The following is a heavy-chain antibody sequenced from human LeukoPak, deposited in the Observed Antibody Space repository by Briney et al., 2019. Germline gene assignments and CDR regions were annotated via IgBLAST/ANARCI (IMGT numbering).Heavy chain of an antibody. V-gene: IGHV4-31*03. CDR2: IFYSGNI. CDR3: ARKLGVVTAIPHFDY. D-gene: IGHD2-21*02. CDR1: GGSISSGSYS. Sequence: SQTLSLTCTVSGGSISSGSYSWNWIRQHPGKGLEWIGHIFYSGNIYYNPSLKSRVTISVDTSKNQFSLKLSSVTAADTAVYYCARKLGVVTAIPHFDYWGQGALVTVSS. J-gene: IGHJ4*02.